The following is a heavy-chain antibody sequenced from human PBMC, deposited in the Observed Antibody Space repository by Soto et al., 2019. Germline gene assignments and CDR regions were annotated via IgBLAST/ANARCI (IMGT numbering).Heavy chain of an antibody. D-gene: IGHD2-2*01. V-gene: IGHV3-30-3*01. Sequence: QVQLVESGGGVVQPGRSLRLSCAASGFTFSSYAMHWVRQAPGKGLEWVAVISYDGSNKYYADSVKGRFTISRDNSMNTMYLQMNSLGAEDTAVYYCARDAILVPAAIQYNWFDPWGQGTLVTVSS. CDR2: ISYDGSNK. CDR3: ARDAILVPAAIQYNWFDP. J-gene: IGHJ5*02. CDR1: GFTFSSYA.